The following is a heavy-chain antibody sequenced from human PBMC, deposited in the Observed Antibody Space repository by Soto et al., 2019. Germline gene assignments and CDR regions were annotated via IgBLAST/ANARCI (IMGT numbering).Heavy chain of an antibody. CDR3: AHQIKTYSSSWSTNFDY. J-gene: IGHJ4*02. CDR2: IYWNDDK. CDR1: GFSLSTSGVG. D-gene: IGHD6-13*01. V-gene: IGHV2-5*01. Sequence: QITLKESGPTPVKPTQTLTLTCTFSGFSLSTSGVGVGWIRQPPGKALEWLALIYWNDDKRYSPSLKSRLTITKDTSKNQVVLTMTNMDPVDTATYYCAHQIKTYSSSWSTNFDYWGQGTLVTVSS.